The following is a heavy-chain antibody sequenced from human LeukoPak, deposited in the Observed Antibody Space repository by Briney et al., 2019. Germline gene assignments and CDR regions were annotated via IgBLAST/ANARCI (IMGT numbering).Heavy chain of an antibody. CDR3: AKDMQTWPRFPDY. CDR1: GFAFSKYW. J-gene: IGHJ4*02. D-gene: IGHD5-12*01. Sequence: GGSLRLSCTASGFAFSKYWMHWVRQAPGKGLEWVSGINDNGSTRFYAASVKGRFTSSRDNPKNTLYLQMNGLRVEDTAVYYCAKDMQTWPRFPDYWGQGTLVTVSS. V-gene: IGHV3-23*01. CDR2: INDNGSTR.